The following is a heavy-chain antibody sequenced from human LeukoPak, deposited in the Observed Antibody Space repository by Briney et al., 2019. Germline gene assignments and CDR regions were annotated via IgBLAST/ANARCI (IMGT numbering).Heavy chain of an antibody. CDR2: ISVYNGNT. CDR1: GYTFTTYG. J-gene: IGHJ4*02. Sequence: ASVKVSCKASGYTFTTYGISWVRQAPGQGLEWLGRISVYNGNTNYAQKLQGRVTMTTDTSTSTAYMGLRSLRSDDTAVYYCARMILLLGDVLTVPPRGFDYCGQGTLVTVSS. D-gene: IGHD3-9*01. CDR3: ARMILLLGDVLTVPPRGFDY. V-gene: IGHV1-18*01.